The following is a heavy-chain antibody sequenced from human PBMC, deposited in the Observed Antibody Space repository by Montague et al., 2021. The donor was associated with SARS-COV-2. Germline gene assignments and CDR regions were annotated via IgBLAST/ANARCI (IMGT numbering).Heavy chain of an antibody. CDR3: SRTYRGTFDF. CDR1: GGSFSAYH. V-gene: IGHV4-34*01. Sequence: SETLSLTCAVYGGSFSAYHWSWIRQPPGRGLEWIGEINHSGTTNYKSSLESRLSMSVDTSKNQFSLNLSSVTAADTAVYFCSRTYRGTFDFWGQGILVTVSS. J-gene: IGHJ4*02. D-gene: IGHD1-7*01. CDR2: INHSGTT.